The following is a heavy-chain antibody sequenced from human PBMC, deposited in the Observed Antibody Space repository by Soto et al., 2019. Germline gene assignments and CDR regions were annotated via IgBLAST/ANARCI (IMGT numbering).Heavy chain of an antibody. D-gene: IGHD2-2*01. V-gene: IGHV4-30-4*01. Sequence: LSLTCTVSGVSIRSGDYFWSWIRQPPGKGLEWIGYIYSSGSAYFNPSLASRVTMSVDTSKSQFSLRLSSVTASDTAIYYCARLKYTQIVSDPAARGNHWFDPWGQGILVTVSS. CDR3: ARLKYTQIVSDPAARGNHWFDP. CDR2: IYSSGSA. CDR1: GVSIRSGDYF. J-gene: IGHJ5*02.